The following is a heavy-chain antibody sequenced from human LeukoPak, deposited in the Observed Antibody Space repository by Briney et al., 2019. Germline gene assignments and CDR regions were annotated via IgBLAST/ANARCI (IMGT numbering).Heavy chain of an antibody. V-gene: IGHV3-30-3*01. J-gene: IGHJ5*02. CDR2: ISYDGSNK. CDR1: GFTFSSYA. Sequence: GRSLRLSCAASGFTFSSYAMHWVRQAPGKGLEWVAVISYDGSNKYYADSVKGRFTISRDNSKNTLYLQMNSLRAEDTAVYYCARDWDTAMVYNWFDPWGQGTLVTVSS. CDR3: ARDWDTAMVYNWFDP. D-gene: IGHD5-18*01.